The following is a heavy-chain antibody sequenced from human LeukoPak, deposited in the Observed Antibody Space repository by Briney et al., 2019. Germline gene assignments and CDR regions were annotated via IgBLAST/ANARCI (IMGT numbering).Heavy chain of an antibody. CDR3: AKDIGQSKGIAAAVLDV. V-gene: IGHV3-9*01. CDR2: ISWNSGSI. CDR1: GFTFDDYA. Sequence: GGSLRLSCAASGFTFDDYAMHWVRQAPGKGLEWVSGISWNSGSIGYADSVKGRFTISRDNAKNSLYLQMNSLRAEDTALYYCAKDIGQSKGIAAAVLDVWGQGTTVTVSS. J-gene: IGHJ6*02. D-gene: IGHD6-13*01.